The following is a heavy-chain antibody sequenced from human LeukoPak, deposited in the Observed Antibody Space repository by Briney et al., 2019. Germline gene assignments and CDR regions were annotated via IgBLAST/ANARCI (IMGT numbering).Heavy chain of an antibody. CDR2: IIAYNGNT. D-gene: IGHD3-9*01. Sequence: ASVKVSCKASGYTFTSYGISWVRQAPGQGLEWMGWIIAYNGNTNYAQKLQGRVTMTTDTSTSTAYMELRSLRSDDTAVYYCARERYYDILTGPEYWGQGTLVTVSS. CDR3: ARERYYDILTGPEY. V-gene: IGHV1-18*01. J-gene: IGHJ4*02. CDR1: GYTFTSYG.